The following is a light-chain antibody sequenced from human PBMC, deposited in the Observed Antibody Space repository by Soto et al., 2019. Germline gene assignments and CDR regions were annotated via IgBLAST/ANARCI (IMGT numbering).Light chain of an antibody. CDR3: QQYGSTPRT. V-gene: IGKV3-20*01. Sequence: EIVLTQSPGTLSLSPGERATLSCRASQSVRNSYLAWYQQKPGQAPRLLIYGASSRATGIPDRFSGSGSGTDFTLTISRLEPEDFAMYHCQQYGSTPRTFGQGTKLEIK. CDR1: QSVRNSY. J-gene: IGKJ2*01. CDR2: GAS.